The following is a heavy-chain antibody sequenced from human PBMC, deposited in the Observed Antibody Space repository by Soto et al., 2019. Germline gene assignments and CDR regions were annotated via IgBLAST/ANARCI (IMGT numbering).Heavy chain of an antibody. CDR3: ARGNTLDL. Sequence: GGSLGLSCAASGFIFSNEWMTWVRQAPGTGLECVANIKQDGSEKYYLDSVKGRFTISRDNAKNSLHLQLNSLRADDTAVYYCARGNTLDLWGQGTTVTVSS. D-gene: IGHD2-15*01. V-gene: IGHV3-7*04. CDR2: IKQDGSEK. J-gene: IGHJ6*02. CDR1: GFIFSNEW.